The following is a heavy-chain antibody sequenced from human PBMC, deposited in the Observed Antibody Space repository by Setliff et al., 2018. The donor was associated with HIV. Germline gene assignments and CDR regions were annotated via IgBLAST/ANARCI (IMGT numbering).Heavy chain of an antibody. CDR1: GGSFSDYC. Sequence: SETLSLTCAVYGGSFSDYCWTWIRQPPGKGLEWIGEIIPSGSTNYNPSLKSRVTISIDTSKNQFSLKLSSVTAADTSLYYCARGRHHSVFRGVTNWYFDVWGRGTLVTV. V-gene: IGHV4-34*01. CDR2: IIPSGST. CDR3: ARGRHHSVFRGVTNWYFDV. J-gene: IGHJ2*01. D-gene: IGHD3-10*01.